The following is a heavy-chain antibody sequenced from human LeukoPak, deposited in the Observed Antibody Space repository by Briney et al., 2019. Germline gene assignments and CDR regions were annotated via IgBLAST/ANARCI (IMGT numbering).Heavy chain of an antibody. CDR3: ARDRTLRPRRLIQPGFAEGHYYGMDV. CDR1: GFTFSDYY. Sequence: GGSLRLSCAASGFTFSDYYMSWIRQAPGKGLGWVSYISSSGSTIYYADSVKGRFTISRDNAKNSLYLQMNSLRAEDTAVYYCARDRTLRPRRLIQPGFAEGHYYGMDVWGQGTTVTVSS. D-gene: IGHD3-16*01. J-gene: IGHJ6*02. V-gene: IGHV3-11*01. CDR2: ISSSGSTI.